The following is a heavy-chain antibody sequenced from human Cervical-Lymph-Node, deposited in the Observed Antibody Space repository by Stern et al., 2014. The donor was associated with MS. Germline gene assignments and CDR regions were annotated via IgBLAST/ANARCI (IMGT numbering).Heavy chain of an antibody. CDR3: ARQTTAWASDV. V-gene: IGHV5-51*01. CDR1: GYKFSIYW. D-gene: IGHD1-14*01. CDR2: IYPGDSET. J-gene: IGHJ4*02. Sequence: EVQLVQSGAELIRPGESLKISCKGSGYKFSIYWIAWVRQMPGKGLEWMGIIYPGDSETRYSPSFQGQGTTSADKATSTAYLQWSSLNASDTAMYFCARQTTAWASDVWGQGTLVTVSS.